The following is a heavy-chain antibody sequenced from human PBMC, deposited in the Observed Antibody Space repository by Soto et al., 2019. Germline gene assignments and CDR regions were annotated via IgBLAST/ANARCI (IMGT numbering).Heavy chain of an antibody. J-gene: IGHJ6*02. D-gene: IGHD3-22*01. V-gene: IGHV1-69*06. CDR2: IIPIFGTA. CDR1: GGTFSSYA. CDR3: ARAEDSSGYYYHYYYYGMDV. Sequence: QVQLVQSGAEVKKPGSSVTVSCKASGGTFSSYAISWVRQAPGQGLEWMGGIIPIFGTANYAQKFQGRVTITADKSTSTAYMELSSLRSEDTAVYYCARAEDSSGYYYHYYYYGMDVWGQGTTVTVSS.